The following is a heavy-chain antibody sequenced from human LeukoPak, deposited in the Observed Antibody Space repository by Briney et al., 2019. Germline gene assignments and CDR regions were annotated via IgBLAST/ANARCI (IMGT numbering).Heavy chain of an antibody. CDR3: ARDSRGAGPDFDY. CDR1: GASITTSS. V-gene: IGHV4-59*01. Sequence: PSETLSLTCTVSGASITTSSWWAWIRQPPGKGLEWIGYVHYSGITSYKPSLETRVTISLDTPRNQFSLRLSSVTAADTAIYYCARDSRGAGPDFDYWGQGTLVTVSS. CDR2: VHYSGIT. D-gene: IGHD6-19*01. J-gene: IGHJ4*02.